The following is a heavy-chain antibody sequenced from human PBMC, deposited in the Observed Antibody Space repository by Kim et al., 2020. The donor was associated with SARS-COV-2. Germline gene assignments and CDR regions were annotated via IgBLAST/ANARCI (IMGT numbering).Heavy chain of an antibody. Sequence: GGSLRLSCAASGFTFSDYSMNWVRQAPGKGLEWVSSISDTSSFIYYIDSVKGRFTISRDNAKNSLYLQMNSLRAEDTAVYYCARDLSMDTAEYAVDLWGQGTLVTVSS. D-gene: IGHD2-2*01. CDR1: GFTFSDYS. V-gene: IGHV3-21*01. CDR2: ISDTSSFI. J-gene: IGHJ5*02. CDR3: ARDLSMDTAEYAVDL.